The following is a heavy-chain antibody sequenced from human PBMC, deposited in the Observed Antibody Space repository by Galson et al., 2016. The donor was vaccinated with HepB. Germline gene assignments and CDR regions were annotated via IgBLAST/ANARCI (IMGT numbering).Heavy chain of an antibody. Sequence: PALVKPTQTLTLTCTFSGFSLKTSGRGVGWIRQPPGKALEWLARIDWDDDKFYSPSLKTRLSISKDTSKNQVVLTMTKMDPVDTATYYCARLYYYDTSGSLDYWGQGTLVTVSS. CDR1: GFSLKTSGRG. CDR3: ARLYYYDTSGSLDY. D-gene: IGHD3-22*01. V-gene: IGHV2-70*04. CDR2: IDWDDDK. J-gene: IGHJ4*02.